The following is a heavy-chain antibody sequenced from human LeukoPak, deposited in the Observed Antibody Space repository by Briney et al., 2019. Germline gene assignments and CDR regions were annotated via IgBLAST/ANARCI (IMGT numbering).Heavy chain of an antibody. CDR1: AFTFSDYW. V-gene: IGHV3-74*01. Sequence: AGSLRLSCAASAFTFSDYWMHCVRQAPGKGLEWISRIRTDGSITAYADSVKGRFTISRDNAKNILYLQMSSLRGEDTAVYFCARDRSPGWFDPWGQGTLVTVSS. CDR3: ARDRSPGWFDP. CDR2: IRTDGSIT. J-gene: IGHJ5*02. D-gene: IGHD6-13*01.